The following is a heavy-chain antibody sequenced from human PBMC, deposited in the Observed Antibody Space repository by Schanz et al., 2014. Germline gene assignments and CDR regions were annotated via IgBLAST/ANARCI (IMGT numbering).Heavy chain of an antibody. V-gene: IGHV1-46*01. CDR2: INPSGVST. J-gene: IGHJ5*02. D-gene: IGHD5-12*01. CDR1: GYIFTSYS. CDR3: ARGGGYELLENWFDP. Sequence: QVHLVQSGAEVKKPGASVKVSCKASGYIFTSYSMHWVRQAPGQGLEWLGIINPSGVSTSSAQEFQGRVTMTRDTSTSTLQMELSSLRSEDTAVYYCARGGGYELLENWFDPWGQGTLVTVSS.